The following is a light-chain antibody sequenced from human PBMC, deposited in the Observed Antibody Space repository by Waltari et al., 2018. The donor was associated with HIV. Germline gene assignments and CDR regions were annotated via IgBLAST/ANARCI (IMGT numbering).Light chain of an antibody. CDR3: VQALETPT. J-gene: IGKJ3*01. Sequence: DIVMTQSPLSLPVTPGEPASITCRSSQSLRHSNGYNYLDWYLQKPGQSPQLLIYLGFNRASGVPDRFSGSVSGTDFTLKISRVEAEDVGVSYGVQALETPTFGPGTKVDIK. CDR1: QSLRHSNGYNY. CDR2: LGF. V-gene: IGKV2-28*01.